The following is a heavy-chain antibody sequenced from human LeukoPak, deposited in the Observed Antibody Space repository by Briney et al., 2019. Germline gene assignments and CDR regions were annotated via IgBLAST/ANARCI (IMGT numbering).Heavy chain of an antibody. J-gene: IGHJ1*01. CDR1: GGSISTSNW. CDR2: IYYSGSTY. Sequence: PSETLSLTCAVSGGSISTSNWWSWVRRPPGKGLEWIGYIYYSGSTYYYNPTPKSRVTMSVDTSKNQFSLKLSSVTAADTAVYYCARQYYYDGSGPFQHWGQGTLVTVSS. D-gene: IGHD3-22*01. CDR3: ARQYYYDGSGPFQH. V-gene: IGHV4-4*02.